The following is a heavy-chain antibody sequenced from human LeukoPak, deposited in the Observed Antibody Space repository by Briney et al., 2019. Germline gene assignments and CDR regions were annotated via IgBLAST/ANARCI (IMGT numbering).Heavy chain of an antibody. V-gene: IGHV5-10-1*01. CDR1: GTNC. J-gene: IGHJ1*01. CDR2: IVPSHSYA. Sequence: GEYLRISCKGSGTNCISWVHQMPGKGLEGMGRIVPSHSYATYNPSFQRHVTISGDKSISTAYLQWSSLKASDTAMYYCANLHYGSWSVSDFWGQGTLVTVPS. D-gene: IGHD3-10*01. CDR3: ANLHYGSWSVSDF.